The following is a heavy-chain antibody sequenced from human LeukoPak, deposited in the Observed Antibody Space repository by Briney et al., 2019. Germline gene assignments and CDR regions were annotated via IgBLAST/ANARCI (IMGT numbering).Heavy chain of an antibody. J-gene: IGHJ4*02. CDR2: IYYSGST. Sequence: SETLSLTCTVSGGSISSSSYYWGWIRQPPGKGLEWIGSIYYSGSTYYNPSLRSRVTISVDTSKNQFSLKLSSVTAADTAVYYCARGAPFDYWGQGTLVTVSS. V-gene: IGHV4-39*01. CDR1: GGSISSSSYY. CDR3: ARGAPFDY.